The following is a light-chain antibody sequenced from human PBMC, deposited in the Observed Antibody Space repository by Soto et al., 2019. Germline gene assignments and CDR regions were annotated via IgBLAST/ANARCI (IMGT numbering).Light chain of an antibody. CDR2: DAS. J-gene: IGKJ1*01. CDR1: QSISSW. Sequence: DIQMTQSPSTLSASVGERVTITCRASQSISSWLAWYQQKPGKAPKLLIYDASSLESGVPPRFSGSGSGTEFTLTISSLQPDDFATYYCQQYNSYSTTFGQGTKV. CDR3: QQYNSYSTT. V-gene: IGKV1-5*01.